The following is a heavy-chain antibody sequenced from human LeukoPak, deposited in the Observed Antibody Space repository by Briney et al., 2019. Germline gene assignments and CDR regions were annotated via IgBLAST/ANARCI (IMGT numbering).Heavy chain of an antibody. CDR1: GFSFNNYW. D-gene: IGHD5-24*01. CDR2: IHSDGRVT. V-gene: IGHV3-74*01. J-gene: IGHJ4*02. Sequence: PGGSLRLSCAGSGFSFNNYWMHWVRQAPGKGLVWVSRIHSDGRVTTYADSVKGRFTISKDSARNTLYLQTNTLRVEDTAVYYCARAQDTYNSLYFDYWGQGALVTVPS. CDR3: ARAQDTYNSLYFDY.